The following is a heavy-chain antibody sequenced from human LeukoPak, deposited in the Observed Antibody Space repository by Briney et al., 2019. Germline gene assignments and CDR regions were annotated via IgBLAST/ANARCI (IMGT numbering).Heavy chain of an antibody. J-gene: IGHJ4*02. Sequence: GXSLRLSCAVSGFTFNIYAMSWVRQAPGKGLEWVSLISANGGSTYYADAVKGRFTISRDNSKNTMYLQMNSLRAEDTAIYYCAKGLYSSSNDYWGQGTLVTVYS. CDR3: AKGLYSSSNDY. V-gene: IGHV3-23*01. CDR2: ISANGGST. D-gene: IGHD6-13*01. CDR1: GFTFNIYA.